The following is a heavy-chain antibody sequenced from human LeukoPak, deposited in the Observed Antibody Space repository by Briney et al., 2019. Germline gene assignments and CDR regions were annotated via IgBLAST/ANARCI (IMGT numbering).Heavy chain of an antibody. D-gene: IGHD5-12*01. CDR1: GFTFTSYY. CDR3: ARGGYSGYDLYYFDY. V-gene: IGHV1-46*01. J-gene: IGHJ4*02. Sequence: ASVKVSFKASGFTFTSYYIHWVRQAPGQGLEWMGIINPSGGSTDYAQPFQGRVTMTRDTSTSTVYMELSSLTSDDTAVYYCARGGYSGYDLYYFDYWGQGTLVTVSS. CDR2: INPSGGST.